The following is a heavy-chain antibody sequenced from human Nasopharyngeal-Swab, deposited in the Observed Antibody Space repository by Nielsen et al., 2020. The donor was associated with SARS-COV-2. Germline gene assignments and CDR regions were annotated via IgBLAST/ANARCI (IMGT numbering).Heavy chain of an antibody. CDR1: GYSFSSYW. CDR2: MYPRDSDT. J-gene: IGHJ4*02. D-gene: IGHD1-7*01. V-gene: IGHV5-51*01. Sequence: GESLRISCKGSGYSFSSYWIGWVRQMPGKGLEWMGIMYPRDSDTRYSPSFQGQVTISADKSISTAYLQWSSLKASDTAMYYCATAYNGNYYWDYWGQGTLVTVSS. CDR3: ATAYNGNYYWDY.